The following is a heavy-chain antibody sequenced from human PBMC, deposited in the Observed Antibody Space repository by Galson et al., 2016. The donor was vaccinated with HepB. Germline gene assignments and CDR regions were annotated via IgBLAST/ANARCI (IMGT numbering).Heavy chain of an antibody. CDR3: ARDLSYGSNWFDP. CDR2: IQFDGSKK. CDR1: GFTFTNAW. D-gene: IGHD3-16*02. Sequence: SLRLSCAASGFTFTNAWMNWVRQAPGKGLEWVAAIQFDGSKKYYGDSVKGRFTISRDDSKNTVYLQMSSLRAEDTAIYFCARDLSYGSNWFDPRGQGTLVTVSS. J-gene: IGHJ5*02. V-gene: IGHV3-33*08.